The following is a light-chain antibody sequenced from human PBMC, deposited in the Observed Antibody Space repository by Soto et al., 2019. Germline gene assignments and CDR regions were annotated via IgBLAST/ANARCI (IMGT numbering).Light chain of an antibody. CDR1: QSVSSN. CDR2: GAS. J-gene: IGKJ1*01. V-gene: IGKV3-15*01. Sequence: IVMPQSPATLSVSPGERATLSCRASQSVSSNLAWYQQKPGQAPRLLIYGASTRATGIPVRFSGSGSGTEFTLTISSLQSEDFAVYYCQQYDNWWTFGQGTKVDI. CDR3: QQYDNWWT.